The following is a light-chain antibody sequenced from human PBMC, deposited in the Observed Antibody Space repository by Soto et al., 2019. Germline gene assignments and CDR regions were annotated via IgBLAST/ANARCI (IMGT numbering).Light chain of an antibody. V-gene: IGLV2-14*03. CDR2: DVR. J-gene: IGLJ1*01. CDR1: SSDVGAYDF. CDR3: SSYTTSSPRV. Sequence: QSVLTQPASVSGSPVQSITISCTGTSSDVGAYDFVSWYQQHPDKAPNLMIYDVRNRPSGVSNRFYGSQSVNPATLTISGLQAEDEADYYCSSYTTSSPRVFGTGTKVTV.